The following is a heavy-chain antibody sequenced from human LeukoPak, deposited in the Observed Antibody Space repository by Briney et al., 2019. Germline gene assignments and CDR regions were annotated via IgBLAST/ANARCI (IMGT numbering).Heavy chain of an antibody. CDR3: ARVPGYYDSSGYYRVLDY. CDR1: GYTFTSYG. V-gene: IGHV1-18*01. Sequence: ASVKVSCKASGYTFTSYGISWVRQAPGQGLEWMGWISAYNGNTNYTQKLQGRVTMTTDTSTSTAYMELRSLRSDDTAVYYCARVPGYYDSSGYYRVLDYWGQGTLVTVSS. CDR2: ISAYNGNT. J-gene: IGHJ4*02. D-gene: IGHD3-22*01.